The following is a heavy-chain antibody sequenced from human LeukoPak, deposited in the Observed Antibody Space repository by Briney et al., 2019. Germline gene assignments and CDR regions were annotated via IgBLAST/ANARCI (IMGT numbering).Heavy chain of an antibody. CDR1: GFTFSNFA. J-gene: IGHJ4*02. V-gene: IGHV3-21*01. D-gene: IGHD6-13*01. Sequence: GGSLRLSCAASGFTFSNFAMTWVRHAPGKGLEWVSSIVGSSSTYYADSLKGRFTISRDNAKNSLYLQMNSLRAEDTAVYYCARIGAGSSRDYWGQGTLVTVSS. CDR3: ARIGAGSSRDY. CDR2: IVGSSST.